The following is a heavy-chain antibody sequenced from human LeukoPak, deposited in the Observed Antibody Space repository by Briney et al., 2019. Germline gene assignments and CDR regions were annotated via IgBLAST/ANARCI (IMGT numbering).Heavy chain of an antibody. Sequence: GASVKVSCKASGYTFTDYYLHWVRQAPGQGLEWMGIINPSGGSTSYAQKFQGRVTVTRDMSTSTVYMELSSLRSEDTAVYYCAREPFADYDSSGYLPSPFDYWGRGTLVTVSS. J-gene: IGHJ4*02. D-gene: IGHD3-22*01. CDR1: GYTFTDYY. CDR2: INPSGGST. CDR3: AREPFADYDSSGYLPSPFDY. V-gene: IGHV1-46*01.